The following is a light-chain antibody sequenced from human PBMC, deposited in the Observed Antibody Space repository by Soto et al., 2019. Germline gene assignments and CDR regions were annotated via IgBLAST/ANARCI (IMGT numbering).Light chain of an antibody. CDR3: SLKTSSVTWV. CDR1: SIDVGNFDL. V-gene: IGLV2-18*01. CDR2: QVS. J-gene: IGLJ3*02. Sequence: QSVLTQPPSVSGSPGQSVTISCTGTSIDVGNFDLVSWYQQSPGTAPKLLIYQVSNRPSGVPDRFSGSQSGNTASLTISGLQAEDEADYYCSLKTSSVTWVFGGGTKVTVL.